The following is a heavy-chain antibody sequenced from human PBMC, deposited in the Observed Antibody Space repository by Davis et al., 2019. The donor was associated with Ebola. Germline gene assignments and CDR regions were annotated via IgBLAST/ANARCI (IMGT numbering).Heavy chain of an antibody. CDR3: ARGYQLLPYGMDV. CDR2: ISSISSTI. D-gene: IGHD2-2*01. Sequence: GESLKISCAASGFTFSSYSMNWVRQAPGKGLEWVSYISSISSTIYYADSVKGRFTISRDNAKNSLYLQMNSLRAEDTAVYYCARGYQLLPYGMDVWGQGTTVTVSS. CDR1: GFTFSSYS. V-gene: IGHV3-48*01. J-gene: IGHJ6*02.